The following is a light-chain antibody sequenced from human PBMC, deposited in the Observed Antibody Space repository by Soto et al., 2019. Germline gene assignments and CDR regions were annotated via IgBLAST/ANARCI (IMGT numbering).Light chain of an antibody. Sequence: EIVLTQSPATLSLSPGERATLSCRASQSVPRHFAWYQQKPGQAPRLLIYDISNRATGILARFSGSGSGTDFTLIISSLEPEDSAVYYCQQRSSWPRNTFGQGTKLEI. CDR1: QSVPRH. CDR2: DIS. V-gene: IGKV3-11*01. J-gene: IGKJ2*01. CDR3: QQRSSWPRNT.